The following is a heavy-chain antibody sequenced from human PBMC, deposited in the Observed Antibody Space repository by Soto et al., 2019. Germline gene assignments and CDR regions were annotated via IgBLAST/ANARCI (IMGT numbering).Heavy chain of an antibody. D-gene: IGHD6-19*01. CDR3: ARVLSGRYGFDY. CDR1: GFTFSTYW. V-gene: IGHV3-74*01. CDR2: INGDGSTT. Sequence: EVQLVESGGGLVQPGGSLRLSCAASGFTFSTYWMHWVRQTPGKGLVWVSRINGDGSTTNYADSVKGRLTISRDNAKNTLYLQMNTLRDEDTAVYYCARVLSGRYGFDYWGQGTLVTVSS. J-gene: IGHJ4*02.